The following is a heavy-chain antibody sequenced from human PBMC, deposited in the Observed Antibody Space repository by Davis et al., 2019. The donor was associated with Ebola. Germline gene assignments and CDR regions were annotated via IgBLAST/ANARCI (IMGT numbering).Heavy chain of an antibody. CDR1: GYSISSVYY. V-gene: IGHV4-38-2*02. J-gene: IGHJ4*02. CDR3: AREYLSGYSYGPKYYFDY. D-gene: IGHD5-18*01. Sequence: SETLSLTCTVSGYSISSVYYWGWIRQPPGKGLEWIGSIYHNGNSYYNPSLKSRVTISVDTSKNQFSLKLSSVTAADTAVYYCAREYLSGYSYGPKYYFDYWGQGTLVTVSS. CDR2: IYHNGNS.